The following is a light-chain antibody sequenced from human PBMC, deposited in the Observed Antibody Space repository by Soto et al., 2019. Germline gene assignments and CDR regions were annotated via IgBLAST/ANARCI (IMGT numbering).Light chain of an antibody. J-gene: IGKJ1*01. CDR1: RSVGTF. CDR3: QQYGNSPPT. V-gene: IGKV3-20*01. CDR2: GAS. Sequence: EIVLTQSPGTLSLSPGERATLSCRASRSVGTFLAWYQQKPGQAPRLLIYGASSRATGIPDRFSGSGSGTDFTLTISRLEPEDFAVYYCQQYGNSPPTFGQGTKVDIK.